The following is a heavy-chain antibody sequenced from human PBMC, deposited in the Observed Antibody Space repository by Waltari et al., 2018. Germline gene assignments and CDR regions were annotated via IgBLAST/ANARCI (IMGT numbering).Heavy chain of an antibody. D-gene: IGHD7-27*01. Sequence: EVQLVESGGGLVQPGGSLRLSCAASGFTFSSYDMHWDGQATGKGLGWVSAIGTAGDTYNPGSVKGRVTISREKAKNSLYLQMNSLRAGDTAEYYCARSRQLGAFDIWGQGTMVTVSS. CDR2: IGTAGDT. CDR1: GFTFSSYD. J-gene: IGHJ3*02. V-gene: IGHV3-13*01. CDR3: ARSRQLGAFDI.